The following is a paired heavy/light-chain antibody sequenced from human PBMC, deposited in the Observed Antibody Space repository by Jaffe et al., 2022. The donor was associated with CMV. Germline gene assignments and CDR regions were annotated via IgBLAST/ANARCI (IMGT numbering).Light chain of an antibody. J-gene: IGKJ5*01. CDR2: AAS. CDR1: QGIRND. CDR3: LQHNSYPRT. Sequence: DIQMTQSPSSLSASVGDRVTITCRASQGIRNDLGWYQQKPGKAPKRLIYAASSLQSGVPSRFSGSGSGTEFTLTISSLQPEDFATYYCLQHNSYPRTFGQGTRLEIK. V-gene: IGKV1-17*01.
Heavy chain of an antibody. V-gene: IGHV3-53*01. J-gene: IGHJ6*02. CDR2: IYSGGST. CDR1: GFTVSSNY. CDR3: ARDEVGATKGPPYYYYGMDV. Sequence: EVQLVESGGGLIQPGGSLRLSCAASGFTVSSNYMSWVRQAPGKGLEWVSVIYSGGSTYYADSVKGRFTISRDNSKNTLYLQMNSLRAEDTAVYYCARDEVGATKGPPYYYYGMDVWGQGTTVTVSS. D-gene: IGHD1-26*01.